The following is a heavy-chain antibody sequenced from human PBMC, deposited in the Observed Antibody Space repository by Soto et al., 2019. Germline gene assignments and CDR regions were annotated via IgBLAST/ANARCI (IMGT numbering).Heavy chain of an antibody. Sequence: SETLSLTCAVYGGSFSGYYWSWIRQPPGKGLEWIGEINHSGSTNYNPSLKSRVTTSVDTSKNQFSLKLSSVTAADTAVYYCARGPLIYYYYYYGTDVWGQGTTVTSP. V-gene: IGHV4-34*01. D-gene: IGHD3-16*01. CDR1: GGSFSGYY. CDR3: ARGPLIYYYYYYGTDV. CDR2: INHSGST. J-gene: IGHJ6*02.